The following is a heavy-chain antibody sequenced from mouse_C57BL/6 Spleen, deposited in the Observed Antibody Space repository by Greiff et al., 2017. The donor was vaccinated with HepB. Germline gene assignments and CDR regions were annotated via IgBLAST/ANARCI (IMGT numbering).Heavy chain of an antibody. CDR1: GFTFSSYA. CDR2: ISSGGDYI. CDR3: SSFYYGSTMDY. V-gene: IGHV5-9-1*02. D-gene: IGHD1-1*01. J-gene: IGHJ4*01. Sequence: EVKLVESGEGLVKPGGSLKLSCAASGFTFSSYAMSWVRQTPEKRLEWVAYISSGGDYIYYADTVKGRFTISRDNARNTLYLQMSSLKSEDTAMYYSSSFYYGSTMDYWGQGTSVTVSS.